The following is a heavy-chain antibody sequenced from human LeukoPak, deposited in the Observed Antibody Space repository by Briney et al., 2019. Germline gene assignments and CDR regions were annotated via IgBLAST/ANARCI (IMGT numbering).Heavy chain of an antibody. D-gene: IGHD4-17*01. CDR3: ARGGSYGDYNFDY. Sequence: ASVKVSCKASVGTFSSYAISWVRQAPGQGLEWMGGIIPIFGTANYAQKFQGRVTITADESTSTAYMELSSLRSEDTAVYYCARGGSYGDYNFDYWGQGTLVTVSS. CDR2: IIPIFGTA. CDR1: VGTFSSYA. V-gene: IGHV1-69*13. J-gene: IGHJ4*02.